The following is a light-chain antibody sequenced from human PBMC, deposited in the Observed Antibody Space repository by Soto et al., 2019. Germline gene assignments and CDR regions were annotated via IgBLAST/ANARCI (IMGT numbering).Light chain of an antibody. CDR3: QQYNSWT. Sequence: ESVLTQSPGTLSLSPGERATLSCRASQSVSSYLAWYQQKPGQPPRLLIYDASNRATAIPARFSGSGSGTDFTLTISSLQPDDFATYYCQQYNSWTFGQGTKVDIK. CDR2: DAS. CDR1: QSVSSY. V-gene: IGKV3-11*01. J-gene: IGKJ1*01.